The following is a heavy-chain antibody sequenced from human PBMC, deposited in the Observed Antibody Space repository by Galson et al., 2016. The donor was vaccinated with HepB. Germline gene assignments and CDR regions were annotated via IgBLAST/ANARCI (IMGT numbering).Heavy chain of an antibody. CDR3: AREGIGDYFD. D-gene: IGHD2-21*01. V-gene: IGHV3-7*01. CDR1: GLRFSDLW. CDR2: IKGDGSLK. J-gene: IGHJ4*02. Sequence: SLRLSCAVSGLRFSDLWMDWVRQAPGKGLEWVANIKGDGSLKFYVDSVRGRFTNHRDNAKNSVYLQMNRLTVEDTGVYYCAREGIGDYFDWGQGTLVTVSS.